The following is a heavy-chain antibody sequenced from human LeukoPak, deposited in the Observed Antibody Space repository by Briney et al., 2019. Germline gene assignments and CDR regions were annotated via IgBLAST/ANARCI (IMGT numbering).Heavy chain of an antibody. Sequence: GGSLRLSCAASGFTVSDYAMSWVRRAPGKGLDWVSVISASGGRTEYTDSGKGRFTISRDSSKTTLHLQMNRLRVEDTAVYYCAKGTYSDHPHYMDVWGKGTTVTVSS. J-gene: IGHJ6*03. D-gene: IGHD4-17*01. V-gene: IGHV3-23*01. CDR2: ISASGGRT. CDR1: GFTVSDYA. CDR3: AKGTYSDHPHYMDV.